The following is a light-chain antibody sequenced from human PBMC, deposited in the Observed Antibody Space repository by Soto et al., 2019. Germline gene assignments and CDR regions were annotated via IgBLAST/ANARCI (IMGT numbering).Light chain of an antibody. CDR1: SGHSSYA. CDR2: LNSDGSH. J-gene: IGLJ1*01. V-gene: IGLV4-69*01. Sequence: QPVLTQSHSASASLGASVKLTCTLSSGHSSYAIAWHQQQPEKGPRYLMKLNSDGSHSKGDGIPDRFSCSSSGAERYLIISSLQSEDEADYYCQTWGTGIHVFGTGTKVTVL. CDR3: QTWGTGIHV.